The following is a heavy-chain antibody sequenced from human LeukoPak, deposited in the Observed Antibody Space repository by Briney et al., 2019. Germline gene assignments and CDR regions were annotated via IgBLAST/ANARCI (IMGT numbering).Heavy chain of an antibody. CDR3: AREGDLVKYNYGYFDS. V-gene: IGHV1-69*04. CDR1: GGSFSNYA. CDR2: IIPVLGLP. Sequence: SVKVSCTASGGSFSNYAITWVRQAPGQGLEWMGRIIPVLGLPTDTEKFQGRVTITADKSTSIVYLEMTNLKPEDTAVYYCAREGDLVKYNYGYFDSWGQGTLVTVSS. D-gene: IGHD5-24*01. J-gene: IGHJ4*02.